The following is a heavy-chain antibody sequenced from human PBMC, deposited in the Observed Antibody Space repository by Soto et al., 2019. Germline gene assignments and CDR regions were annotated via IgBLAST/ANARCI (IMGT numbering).Heavy chain of an antibody. CDR3: ARDRTRDWLDY. J-gene: IGHJ4*02. CDR1: GFTFSSYG. Sequence: QVQLVESGGGVVQPGRSLRLSCAASGFTFSSYGMHWVRQAPGKGLEWVAVIWYDGSNKYYADSVKGRFTISRDNSKNTLYLQMNSLRAEDTAVYYCARDRTRDWLDYWGQGTLVTVSS. CDR2: IWYDGSNK. D-gene: IGHD3-3*01. V-gene: IGHV3-33*01.